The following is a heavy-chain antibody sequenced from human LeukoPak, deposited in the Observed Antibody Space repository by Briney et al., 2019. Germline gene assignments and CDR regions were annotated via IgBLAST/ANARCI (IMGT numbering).Heavy chain of an antibody. CDR2: IYSGGST. D-gene: IGHD4-17*01. CDR3: AKGGYGANYGMDV. CDR1: GFTVSSNY. Sequence: GGSLRLSCAASGFTVSSNYMSWVRQAPGKGLEWVSVIYSGGSTYYADSVKGRFTIFRDNSKNTLYLQMNNLRAEDTAVYYCAKGGYGANYGMDVWGQGTTVTVSS. J-gene: IGHJ6*02. V-gene: IGHV3-53*01.